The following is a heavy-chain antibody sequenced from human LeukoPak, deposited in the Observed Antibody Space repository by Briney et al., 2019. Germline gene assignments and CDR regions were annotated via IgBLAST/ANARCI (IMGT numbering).Heavy chain of an antibody. J-gene: IGHJ6*04. V-gene: IGHV4-34*01. CDR2: IDHSGST. CDR1: GGSFSRYY. D-gene: IGHD3-10*01. Sequence: SETLSLTCAVYGGSFSRYYWSWIRHPPGRGLEWVAEIDHSGSTHYNPSLKSRVIIPVDMSQHQVSLRLNSLTAADTAVYYCARGYTYYGWGSPPGDVWGNGTSVIVSS. CDR3: ARGYTYYGWGSPPGDV.